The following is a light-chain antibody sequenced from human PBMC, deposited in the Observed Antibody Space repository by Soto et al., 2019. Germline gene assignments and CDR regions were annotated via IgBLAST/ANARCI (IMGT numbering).Light chain of an antibody. J-gene: IGLJ3*02. V-gene: IGLV2-14*01. CDR2: EVR. CDR3: SSFTSSTTWV. CDR1: MRDVGAYNL. Sequence: QSALTQPASVSGSAGQSITISCSGTMRDVGAYNLVSWYQQHPGTAPKLIIYEVRNRPSGISSRFSGSRSGNTASLTISGLQSEDEGDYYCSSFTSSTTWVFGGGTKLTVL.